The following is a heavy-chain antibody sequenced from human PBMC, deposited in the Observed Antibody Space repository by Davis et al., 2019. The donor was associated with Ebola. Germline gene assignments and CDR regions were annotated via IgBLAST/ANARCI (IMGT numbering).Heavy chain of an antibody. CDR3: ARGPESCRSFSCPYYFDS. Sequence: AASVKVSCKASGYTFTNYDINWVRQATGQGPEWVGWMNPNSGNTGYAQKVQGRVTMTRNTSISTAYMELSSLRSEDTAVYYCARGPESCRSFSCPYYFDSWGQGTLVAVSS. CDR2: MNPNSGNT. V-gene: IGHV1-8*01. D-gene: IGHD2-2*01. J-gene: IGHJ4*02. CDR1: GYTFTNYD.